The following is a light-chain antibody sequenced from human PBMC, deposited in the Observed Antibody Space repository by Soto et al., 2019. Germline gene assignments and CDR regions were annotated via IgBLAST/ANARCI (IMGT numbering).Light chain of an antibody. V-gene: IGKV1-5*01. CDR3: QQYETFPRT. J-gene: IGKJ1*01. CDR2: DAS. CDR1: QTVSNW. Sequence: DIQMTQSPSTLFASIGERVTITCRASQTVSNWLAWYQQKPGKAPKLLIYDASALPRGVPSRFSGSGSGTKFTLTIASLQPDDFATYYCQQYETFPRTFGPGTKVEI.